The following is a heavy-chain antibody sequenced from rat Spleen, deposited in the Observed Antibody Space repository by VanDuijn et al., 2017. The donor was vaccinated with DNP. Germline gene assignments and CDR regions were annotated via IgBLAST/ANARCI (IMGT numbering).Heavy chain of an antibody. CDR3: TTRGDGYDNWFAY. CDR2: IDKDSSII. J-gene: IGHJ3*01. V-gene: IGHV4-2*01. CDR1: GFNFNDYW. Sequence: EVKLVESGGGLVQPGRSLKLSCVVSGFNFNDYWMAWVRQAPGKGLEWIGEIDKDSSIINYTPSLKDKFTISRDNAQNTLYLQMSKLGAEDTAIYYCTTRGDGYDNWFAYWGQGTLVTVSS. D-gene: IGHD1-4*01.